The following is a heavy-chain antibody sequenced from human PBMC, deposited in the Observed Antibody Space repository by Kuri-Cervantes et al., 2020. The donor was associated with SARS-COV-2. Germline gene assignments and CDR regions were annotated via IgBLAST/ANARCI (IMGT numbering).Heavy chain of an antibody. V-gene: IGHV3-74*01. CDR2: IDSDGTGT. CDR1: GFTFSSYW. D-gene: IGHD6-19*01. Sequence: GESLKISCAASGFTFSSYWMHWVRQAPGKGLVWVSHIDSDGTGTSYADSVKGRFTISRDNSKNTLYLQMNSLRAEDTAVYYCAKAGGSGWYERGYDYWGQGTLVTVSS. CDR3: AKAGGSGWYERGYDY. J-gene: IGHJ4*02.